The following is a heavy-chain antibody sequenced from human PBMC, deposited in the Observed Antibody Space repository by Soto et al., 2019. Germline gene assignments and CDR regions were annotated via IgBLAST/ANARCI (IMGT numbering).Heavy chain of an antibody. D-gene: IGHD1-1*01. Sequence: QVQLQQWGAGLLKPSETLSLTCAVYGGSFSGYYWSWIRQPPGKGLEWIGEINHSGSTTYNPSLKSRVTISVDTSKNQFSLKLSSVTAADTAVYYCSRPSKYDYYFDYWGQGTLVTVSS. J-gene: IGHJ4*02. CDR3: SRPSKYDYYFDY. V-gene: IGHV4-34*01. CDR2: INHSGST. CDR1: GGSFSGYY.